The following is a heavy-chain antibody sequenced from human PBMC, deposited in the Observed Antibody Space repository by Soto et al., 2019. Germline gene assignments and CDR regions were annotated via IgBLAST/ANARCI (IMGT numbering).Heavy chain of an antibody. D-gene: IGHD6-19*01. CDR3: ARDLRVAVAGIWILYYCYYGMVV. CDR1: GFTFSSYA. J-gene: IGHJ6*02. CDR2: ISYDGSKK. Sequence: GGSLRLSCAASGFTFSSYAMHWVRQAPGKGLEWVVVISYDGSKKYYADSVKGRFTISRDNSKNTLYLQMNSLRAEDTAVYYCARDLRVAVAGIWILYYCYYGMVVWCQGPTVTVS. V-gene: IGHV3-30-3*01.